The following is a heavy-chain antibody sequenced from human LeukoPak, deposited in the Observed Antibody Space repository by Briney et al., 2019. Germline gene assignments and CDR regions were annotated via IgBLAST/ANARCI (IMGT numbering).Heavy chain of an antibody. Sequence: PGGSLRLSCAASGFTFSSYAMSWVRQAPGKGLEWVSYISSSSSYTNYADSVKGRFTISRDNAKNSLYLQMNSLRAEDTAVYYCARIGSSGWYYFDYWGQGTLVTVSS. CDR1: GFTFSSYA. V-gene: IGHV3-11*03. CDR2: ISSSSSYT. J-gene: IGHJ4*02. CDR3: ARIGSSGWYYFDY. D-gene: IGHD6-19*01.